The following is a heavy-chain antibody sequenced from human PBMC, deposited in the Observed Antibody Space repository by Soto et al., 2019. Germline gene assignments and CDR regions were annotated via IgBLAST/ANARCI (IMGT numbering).Heavy chain of an antibody. D-gene: IGHD2-2*01. CDR1: GYTFTSYT. Sequence: GASVKVSCKASGYTFTSYTIHWVRQAPGQRLEWMGWINTGNGDTKYSQRFQGRVTITRDTSASTAYMELSSLKSEDTAVYYCARADCSSTSCSLGFDPWGQGTLVTVYS. J-gene: IGHJ5*02. V-gene: IGHV1-3*04. CDR3: ARADCSSTSCSLGFDP. CDR2: INTGNGDT.